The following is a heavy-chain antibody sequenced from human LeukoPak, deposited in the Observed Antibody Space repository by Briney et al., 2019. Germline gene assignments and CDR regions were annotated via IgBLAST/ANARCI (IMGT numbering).Heavy chain of an antibody. CDR3: AYSGSYGHLGY. D-gene: IGHD1-26*01. J-gene: IGHJ4*02. CDR2: IYSSVST. Sequence: SETLSLTCTVSGGSISSNPYYWAWIRQPPGKGLEWIGSIYSSVSTYYNPSLKSRVTISVDTSKNQFSLRLSSVTAADTALYYCAYSGSYGHLGYWGQGIPVTVSS. CDR1: GGSISSNPYY. V-gene: IGHV4-39*01.